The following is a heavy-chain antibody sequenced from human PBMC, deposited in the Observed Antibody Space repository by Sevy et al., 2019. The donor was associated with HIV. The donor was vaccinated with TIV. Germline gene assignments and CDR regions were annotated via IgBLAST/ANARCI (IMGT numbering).Heavy chain of an antibody. J-gene: IGHJ3*02. CDR3: AKGAYYDFWSGYYFPIDVFDI. V-gene: IGHV3-23*01. CDR2: ISGSGGST. D-gene: IGHD3-3*01. Sequence: GGSLRLSCAASGFTFSSYAMSWVRQAPGKGLEWVSAISGSGGSTYYADSVKGRFTISRDNSKNTLYLQMNSLRAEDTAVYYCAKGAYYDFWSGYYFPIDVFDIWGQGTMVTVSS. CDR1: GFTFSSYA.